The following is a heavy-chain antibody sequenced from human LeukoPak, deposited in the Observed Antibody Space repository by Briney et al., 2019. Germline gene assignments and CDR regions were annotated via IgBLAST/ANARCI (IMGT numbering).Heavy chain of an antibody. CDR3: AKDLWSGYYGIDY. Sequence: GGSLRLSCAASGFTFSSYSMNWVRQAPGKGLEWVSYISSSSSTIYYADSVKGRFTISRDNSKNTLYLRMNSLRAEDTAVYYCAKDLWSGYYGIDYWGQGTQVTVSS. CDR2: ISSSSSTI. V-gene: IGHV3-48*01. CDR1: GFTFSSYS. J-gene: IGHJ4*02. D-gene: IGHD3-3*01.